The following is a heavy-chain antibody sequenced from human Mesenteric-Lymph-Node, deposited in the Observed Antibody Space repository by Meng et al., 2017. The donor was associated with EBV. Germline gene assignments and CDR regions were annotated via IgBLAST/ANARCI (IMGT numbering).Heavy chain of an antibody. V-gene: IGHV4-28*02. CDR2: IYYSGSI. Sequence: QGQVQESGPRLVKPTQTLSPPCAVSDYTISSNYTWGWIRQPPGKGLEWIGNIYYSGSIYYNPSLKSRVTMSVDKSKRQFSLKLTSVTAADTAVYHCARFQRFGDFDWGQGTLVTVSS. D-gene: IGHD3-10*01. CDR1: DYTISSNYT. CDR3: ARFQRFGDFD. J-gene: IGHJ4*02.